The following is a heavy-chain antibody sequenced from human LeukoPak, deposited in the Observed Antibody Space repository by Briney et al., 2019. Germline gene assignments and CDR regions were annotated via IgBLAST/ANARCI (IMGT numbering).Heavy chain of an antibody. CDR3: ARTGRTSIDY. J-gene: IGHJ4*02. Sequence: GGSLRLSCVASGFTFDIYSMNWVRQAPGKGLEWVSSIYSTSTHIYYADSVKGRFTISRDNAKNSLYMQMNSLRVEDTAVYYCARTGRTSIDYWSQGTLVTVSS. D-gene: IGHD1-1*01. V-gene: IGHV3-21*01. CDR2: IYSTSTHI. CDR1: GFTFDIYS.